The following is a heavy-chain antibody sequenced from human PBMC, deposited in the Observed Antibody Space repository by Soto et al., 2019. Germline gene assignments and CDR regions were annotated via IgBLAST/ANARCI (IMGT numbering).Heavy chain of an antibody. CDR2: ISGSGGST. CDR3: AKVGAATYYFDY. D-gene: IGHD1-26*01. Sequence: RRLSCAASGFTFSSYAMSWVRQAPGKGLEWVSAISGSGGSTYYADSVKGRFTISRDNSKNTLYLQMNSLRAEDTAVYYCAKVGAATYYFDYWGQGTLVTVSS. CDR1: GFTFSSYA. J-gene: IGHJ4*02. V-gene: IGHV3-23*01.